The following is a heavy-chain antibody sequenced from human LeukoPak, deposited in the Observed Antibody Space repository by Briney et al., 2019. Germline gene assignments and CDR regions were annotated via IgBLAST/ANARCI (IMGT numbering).Heavy chain of an antibody. CDR2: ISGSGGST. J-gene: IGHJ4*02. V-gene: IGHV3-23*01. Sequence: GGSLRLSCAASGFTFSSYAMSWVRQAPGKGLEWVSAISGSGGSTYYADSVKGRFTNSRDNSKNTLHLQMNSLRAEDTAVYYCAKNIYGSGGFGYWGQGTLVTVSS. CDR1: GFTFSSYA. D-gene: IGHD3-10*01. CDR3: AKNIYGSGGFGY.